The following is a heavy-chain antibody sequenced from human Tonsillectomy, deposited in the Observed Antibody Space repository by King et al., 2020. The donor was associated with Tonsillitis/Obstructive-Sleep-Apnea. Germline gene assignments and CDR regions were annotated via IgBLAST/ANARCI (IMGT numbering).Heavy chain of an antibody. CDR1: GYTFTSYA. V-gene: IGHV7-4-1*02. Sequence: VQLVESGSELKKPGASVKVSCKASGYTFTSYAMNWVRQAPGQGLEWMGWINTNTGNPTYAQGFTGRFVFSLDTSVSTAYLPISSLKAEDTAVYYCARESPTKTYYDFWSGYSQNAFDIWGQGTMVTVSS. CDR2: INTNTGNP. D-gene: IGHD3-3*01. CDR3: ARESPTKTYYDFWSGYSQNAFDI. J-gene: IGHJ3*02.